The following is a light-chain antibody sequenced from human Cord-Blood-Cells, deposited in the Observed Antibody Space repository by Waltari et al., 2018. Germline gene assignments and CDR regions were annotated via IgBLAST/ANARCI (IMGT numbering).Light chain of an antibody. CDR3: QQSYSTLVT. V-gene: IGKV1-39*01. CDR1: HSISSY. J-gene: IGKJ4*01. CDR2: VAY. Sequence: DIQMTQSPSSLPASVGDRVTITCRASHSISSYLNWYQQKPGKATKLRIYVAYGLQSGVPSRFSGSGSGTDFTLTLSSLKPEDFATYYCQQSYSTLVTFGGGTKVEIK.